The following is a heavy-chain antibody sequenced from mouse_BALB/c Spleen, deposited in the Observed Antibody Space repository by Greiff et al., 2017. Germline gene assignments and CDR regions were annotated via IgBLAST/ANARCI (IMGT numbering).Heavy chain of an antibody. CDR3: ARGLGDYYGSSSYFDY. V-gene: IGHV5-6-5*01. CDR1: GFTFSSYA. J-gene: IGHJ2*01. Sequence: DVQLQESGGGLVKPGGSLKLSCAASGFTFSSYAMSWVRQTPEKRLEWVASISSGGSTYYPDSVKGRFTISRDNARNILYLQMSSLRSEDTAMYYCARGLGDYYGSSSYFDYWGQGTTLTVSS. CDR2: ISSGGST. D-gene: IGHD1-1*01.